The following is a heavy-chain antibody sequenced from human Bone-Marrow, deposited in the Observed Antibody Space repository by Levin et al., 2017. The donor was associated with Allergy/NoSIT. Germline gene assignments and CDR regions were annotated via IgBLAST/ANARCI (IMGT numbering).Heavy chain of an antibody. D-gene: IGHD5-18*01. CDR1: GFTFSSYS. CDR3: ARGDTYGSYYYYGMDV. J-gene: IGHJ6*02. V-gene: IGHV3-48*02. CDR2: ISSSSSTM. Sequence: GESLKISCAASGFTFSSYSMNWVRQAPGKGLEWISYISSSSSTMYYADSVKGRFTISRDNAKNSLYLQMNSLRDEDTAVYYCARGDTYGSYYYYGMDVWGQGTTVTVSS.